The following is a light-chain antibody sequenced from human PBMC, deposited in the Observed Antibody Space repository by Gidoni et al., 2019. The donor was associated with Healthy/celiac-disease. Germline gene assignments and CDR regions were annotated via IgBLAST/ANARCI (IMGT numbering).Light chain of an antibody. CDR2: DAS. J-gene: IGKJ4*01. Sequence: EIVLTQSPATMSLSPGERATLSCRASQSVSSYLAWYQQKPGQAPRLLIYDASNRAPGIPARFSGSGSESDFTLTISSLEPEDFAVYYCQQRSNWQFGGGTKVEIK. CDR1: QSVSSY. CDR3: QQRSNWQ. V-gene: IGKV3-11*01.